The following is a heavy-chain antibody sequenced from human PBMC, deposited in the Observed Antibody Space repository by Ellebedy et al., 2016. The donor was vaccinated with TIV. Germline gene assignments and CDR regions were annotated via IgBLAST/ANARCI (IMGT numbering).Heavy chain of an antibody. CDR1: GFTFSSHD. J-gene: IGHJ4*02. CDR3: ARATSGFDY. D-gene: IGHD5-24*01. V-gene: IGHV3-13*01. CDR2: ITSAGDT. Sequence: PGGSLRLSCAASGFTFSSHDMHWVRQPTGKGLEWVSGITSAGDTYYLGSVKGRFIISRDSAKNSLYLQMNSLRAEDTAVYYCARATSGFDYWGQGALATVSS.